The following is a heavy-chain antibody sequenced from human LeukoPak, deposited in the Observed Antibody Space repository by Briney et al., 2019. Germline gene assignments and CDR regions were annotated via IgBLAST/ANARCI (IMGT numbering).Heavy chain of an antibody. Sequence: ASVKASCKASGYTFTGYYMHWVRQAPGQGLEWMGWINPNRGGTNYAQKFQGWVTMNRDTSISTAYMELSRLRSDDTAVYYCAREAGYCSSTSCQNDAFDIWGQGTMVTVSS. D-gene: IGHD2-2*01. CDR1: GYTFTGYY. CDR2: INPNRGGT. J-gene: IGHJ3*02. V-gene: IGHV1-2*04. CDR3: AREAGYCSSTSCQNDAFDI.